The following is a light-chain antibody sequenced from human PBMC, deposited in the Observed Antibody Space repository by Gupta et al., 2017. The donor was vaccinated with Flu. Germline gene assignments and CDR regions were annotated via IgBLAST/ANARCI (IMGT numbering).Light chain of an antibody. Sequence: GAFTRATGIPARFSGSGSGTEFTLTISNRQSEDFAIYYCQQEDNRLITFGGGTKVEVK. CDR3: QQEDNRLIT. J-gene: IGKJ4*01. CDR2: GAF. V-gene: IGKV3-15*01.